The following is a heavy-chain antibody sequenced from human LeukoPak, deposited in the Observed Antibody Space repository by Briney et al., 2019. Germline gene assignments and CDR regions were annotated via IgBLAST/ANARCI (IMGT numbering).Heavy chain of an antibody. CDR1: GFTFSSYG. CDR2: ISYDGSNK. D-gene: IGHD3-3*01. V-gene: IGHV3-30*18. CDR3: AKDRGRLRFLEWLSYFDY. J-gene: IGHJ4*02. Sequence: PGGSLRLSCAASGFTFSSYGMHWVRQAPGKGLEWVAVISYDGSNKYYADSVKGRFTISRDNSKNTLYLQMNSLRAEDTAVYYCAKDRGRLRFLEWLSYFDYWGQGTLVTVSS.